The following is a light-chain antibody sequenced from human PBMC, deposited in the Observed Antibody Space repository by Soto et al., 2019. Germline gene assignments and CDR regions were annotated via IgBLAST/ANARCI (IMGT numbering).Light chain of an antibody. CDR3: QQSYSTLFT. CDR1: QIISIY. J-gene: IGKJ4*01. V-gene: IGKV1-39*01. CDR2: AAS. Sequence: DIQMTQSPSSLSASVGDRVSITCRASQIISIYLNWYQQRPGKAPKLLIYAASSLQSGVPSRFSGSGSGTDFTLTISSLQLEDFATYYCQQSYSTLFTFGGGTKVEIK.